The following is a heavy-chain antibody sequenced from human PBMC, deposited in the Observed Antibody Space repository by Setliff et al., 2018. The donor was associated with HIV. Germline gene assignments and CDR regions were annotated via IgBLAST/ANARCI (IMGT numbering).Heavy chain of an antibody. V-gene: IGHV1-69*13. Sequence: ASVKVSCKASGGTFIRYAFNWVRQAPGQGLEWMGEIIPIFGIPSYAQRFQDRVTITADESTNTAYMELSSLRSEDTAVYYCAIVTELDYYGGSGLTHLLFDSWGQGTLVTVSS. CDR3: AIVTELDYYGGSGLTHLLFDS. CDR1: GGTFIRYA. D-gene: IGHD3-22*01. J-gene: IGHJ4*02. CDR2: IIPIFGIP.